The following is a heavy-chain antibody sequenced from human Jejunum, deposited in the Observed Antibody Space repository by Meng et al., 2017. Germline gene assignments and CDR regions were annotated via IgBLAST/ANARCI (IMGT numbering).Heavy chain of an antibody. V-gene: IGHV4-31*03. D-gene: IGHD3-10*01. CDR2: ISYSGST. CDR1: CGSISRGFYY. J-gene: IGHJ5*02. Sequence: SETLSLTCTVSCGSISRGFYYWNWIRQHPGNGLEWIGYISYSGSTYYNPSLKSRVTISVDTSKNQFSLHLSTVTAADTAVYYCARGRFSSGSSNWFDPWGQGTLVTVSS. CDR3: ARGRFSSGSSNWFDP.